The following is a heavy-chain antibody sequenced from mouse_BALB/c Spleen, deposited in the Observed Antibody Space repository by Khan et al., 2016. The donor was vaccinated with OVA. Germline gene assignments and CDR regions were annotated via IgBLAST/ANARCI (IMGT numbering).Heavy chain of an antibody. V-gene: IGHV1-4*01. D-gene: IGHD2-14*01. CDR3: AREGVYYRNDGWFAY. J-gene: IGHJ3*01. Sequence: VQLQESGAELARPGASMKMSCKASGYTFTSYTMHWVKQRPGQGLEWIGYINPSSGYTNYNQKFKDKATLTADKSSSTAHMQLSSLTSEDSAVYYCAREGVYYRNDGWFAYWGQGTLVTVSA. CDR1: GYTFTSYT. CDR2: INPSSGYT.